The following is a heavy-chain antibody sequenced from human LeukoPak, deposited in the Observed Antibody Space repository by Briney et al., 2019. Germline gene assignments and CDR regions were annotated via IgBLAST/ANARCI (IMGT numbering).Heavy chain of an antibody. V-gene: IGHV1-18*01. CDR3: AREGITIFARYYYYGMDV. CDR1: GYTFTSYG. D-gene: IGHD3-3*01. CDR2: ISAYNGNT. Sequence: ASVKVSCKASGYTFTSYGISWVRQAPGQGLEWMGWISAYNGNTNYAQKLQGRVTMTTDTSTSTAYMELRSLRSDDTAVYYCAREGITIFARYYYYGMDVWGQGTTFTVSS. J-gene: IGHJ6*02.